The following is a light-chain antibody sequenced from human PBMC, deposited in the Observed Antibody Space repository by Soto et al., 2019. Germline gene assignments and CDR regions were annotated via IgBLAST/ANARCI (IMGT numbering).Light chain of an antibody. Sequence: EIVMTQSPATLSVSPGERATLSCRASQSVSSNLAWYQQKPGQAPRLLIYGASTTATGIPTRFSSSGSGTEFTLTISSLQSEDFAVYYCQQGETFGQGTKVEIK. J-gene: IGKJ1*01. CDR3: QQGET. CDR2: GAS. V-gene: IGKV3-15*01. CDR1: QSVSSN.